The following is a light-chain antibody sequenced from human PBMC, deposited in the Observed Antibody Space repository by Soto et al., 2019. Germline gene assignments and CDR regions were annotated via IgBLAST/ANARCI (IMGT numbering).Light chain of an antibody. CDR2: DAS. V-gene: IGKV1-33*01. Sequence: DIQMTQSPSSLSASVGDRVTITCQASQDISNYLNWYQQKPGKAPKLLIYDASNLETGVPSRFSGSGSGTDFTFTISILQPEDSSTYYCQQYDNLPITFGQGTRLEIK. J-gene: IGKJ5*01. CDR3: QQYDNLPIT. CDR1: QDISNY.